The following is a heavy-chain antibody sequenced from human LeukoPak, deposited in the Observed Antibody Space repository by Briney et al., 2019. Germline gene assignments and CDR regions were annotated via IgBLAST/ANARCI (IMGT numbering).Heavy chain of an antibody. CDR2: ISAYNGNT. V-gene: IGHV1-18*01. CDR1: GYTFTSYG. D-gene: IGHD6-13*01. CDR3: ASSYSSSWYAWGAFDI. J-gene: IGHJ3*02. Sequence: ASVKVSCKASGYTFTSYGISWVRQAPGQGLEWMGWISAYNGNTNYAQKLQGRVTMTTDTSTSTAYMELRSLRSDDTAVYYCASSYSSSWYAWGAFDIRGQGTMVTVSS.